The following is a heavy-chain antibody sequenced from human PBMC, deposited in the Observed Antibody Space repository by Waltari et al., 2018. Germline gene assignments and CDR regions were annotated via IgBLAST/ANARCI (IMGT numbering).Heavy chain of an antibody. Sequence: QVQLVESGGGVVQSGGSLRLSCAAAGFTFSGYGMHWVRQAPGKGLEWVAFIGHDGSNKYYGDSVKGRFTISRDNSKNTLYLQMNSLRGEDTAVYYCAKEWGSSLSPFDYWGQGTLVTVSS. CDR1: GFTFSGYG. D-gene: IGHD3-16*01. CDR3: AKEWGSSLSPFDY. J-gene: IGHJ4*02. CDR2: IGHDGSNK. V-gene: IGHV3-30*02.